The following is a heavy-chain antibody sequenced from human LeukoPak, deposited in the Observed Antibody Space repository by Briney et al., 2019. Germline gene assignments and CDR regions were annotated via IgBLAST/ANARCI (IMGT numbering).Heavy chain of an antibody. D-gene: IGHD3-22*01. V-gene: IGHV3-48*03. CDR1: GFTFSSYE. CDR2: ISSSGSTI. Sequence: PGGSLRLSCAASGFTFSSYEMNWVRQAPGKGLEWVSYISSSGSTIYYADSVKGRFTISRDNAKNSLSLQMNSLRAEDTAVYYCAGSAYYRDFDYWGQGTLVTVSS. J-gene: IGHJ4*02. CDR3: AGSAYYRDFDY.